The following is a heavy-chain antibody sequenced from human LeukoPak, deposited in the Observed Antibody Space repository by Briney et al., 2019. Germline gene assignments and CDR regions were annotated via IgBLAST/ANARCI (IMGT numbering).Heavy chain of an antibody. CDR1: GGSISPYY. Sequence: SETLSLTCNVSGGSISPYYWSWIRQPPGKGLEWIGHIYYSGSTNYNPSLKSRVITSVDTANNQFSLKLSSVTAADTAVYYCGRGGRGYSYEIDYWGQGALVTVSS. J-gene: IGHJ4*02. CDR2: IYYSGST. D-gene: IGHD5-18*01. CDR3: GRGGRGYSYEIDY. V-gene: IGHV4-59*01.